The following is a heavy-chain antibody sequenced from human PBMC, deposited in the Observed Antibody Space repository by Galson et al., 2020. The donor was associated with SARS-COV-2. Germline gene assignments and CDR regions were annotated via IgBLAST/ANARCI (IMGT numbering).Heavy chain of an antibody. J-gene: IGHJ6*02. D-gene: IGHD1-26*01. V-gene: IGHV1-69*06. CDR1: GITFSNQA. Sequence: SVKVSCKVSGITFSNQAFSWVRQAPGQGLEWMGGIIPMFGTGNYAQRFQGRVTITADKSTSTAYMELHSLRSEDTAIYYCARAQSYLYGMDVWGQGTTVTVSS. CDR2: IIPMFGTG. CDR3: ARAQSYLYGMDV.